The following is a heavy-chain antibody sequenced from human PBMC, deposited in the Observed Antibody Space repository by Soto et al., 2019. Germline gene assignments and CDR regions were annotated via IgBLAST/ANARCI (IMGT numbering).Heavy chain of an antibody. CDR3: ARDFVQYYDFWSGYQNPGHTYNWFDP. D-gene: IGHD3-3*01. J-gene: IGHJ5*02. Sequence: GGSLRLSCAASGFTFSSYSMNWVRQAPGKGLEWVSYISSSSSTIYYADSVKGRFTISRDNAKNSLYLQMNSLRAEDTAVYYCARDFVQYYDFWSGYQNPGHTYNWFDPWGQGTLVTVSS. V-gene: IGHV3-48*01. CDR1: GFTFSSYS. CDR2: ISSSSSTI.